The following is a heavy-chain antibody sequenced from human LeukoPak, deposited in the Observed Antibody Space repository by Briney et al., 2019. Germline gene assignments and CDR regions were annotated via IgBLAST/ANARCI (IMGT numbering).Heavy chain of an antibody. Sequence: PGRSLRLSCAASGFTFSSYAMHWVRQAPGKGLEWVAGISYDGSNKYYADSVKGRFTISRDNAKDSLYLQMNSLRVEDTAVYYCASRYCSGGDCYLSFDHWGQGTLVTVSS. D-gene: IGHD2-15*01. CDR2: ISYDGSNK. CDR3: ASRYCSGGDCYLSFDH. J-gene: IGHJ4*02. V-gene: IGHV3-30-3*01. CDR1: GFTFSSYA.